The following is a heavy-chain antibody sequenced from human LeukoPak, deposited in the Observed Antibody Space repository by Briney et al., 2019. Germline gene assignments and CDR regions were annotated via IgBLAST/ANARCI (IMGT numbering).Heavy chain of an antibody. CDR1: GYIFTSYG. D-gene: IGHD6-13*01. CDR3: ARSKAAGTSMAWFDP. J-gene: IGHJ5*02. V-gene: IGHV1-18*01. CDR2: ISAHNGNT. Sequence: ASVKVSCKASGYIFTSYGIIWVRQAPGQGLQWMGWISAHNGNTNYAQKLQGRVTMTTDTSTSTVYMELRSLRSDDTAVYYCARSKAAGTSMAWFDPWGQGTLVTVSS.